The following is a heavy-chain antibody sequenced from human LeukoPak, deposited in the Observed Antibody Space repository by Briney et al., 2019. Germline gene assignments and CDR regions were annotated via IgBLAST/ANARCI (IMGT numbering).Heavy chain of an antibody. CDR1: GFTFSSYS. J-gene: IGHJ5*02. Sequence: GGSLRLSCAASGFTFSSYSMNWVRQAPGKGLEWVSSISSSSSYIYYADSVKGRFTISRDNAKNSLYLQMNSLRAEDTAVYYCAKSRITGTTLSWFDPWGQGTLVTVSS. D-gene: IGHD1-7*01. V-gene: IGHV3-21*01. CDR3: AKSRITGTTLSWFDP. CDR2: ISSSSSYI.